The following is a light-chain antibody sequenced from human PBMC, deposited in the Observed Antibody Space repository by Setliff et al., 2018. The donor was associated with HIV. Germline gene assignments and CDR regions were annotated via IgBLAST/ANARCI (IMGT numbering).Light chain of an antibody. Sequence: QSALTQPASVSGSPGQSITISCTGTSSDVGGYDFVAWYQLHPGKAPKLMIYDVNKRSSGVSNRLSGSKSGDTASLTISGLQAEDEADYFCSSYTGSNNVFGTGTRSPS. CDR1: SSDVGGYDF. CDR2: DVN. J-gene: IGLJ1*01. V-gene: IGLV2-14*03. CDR3: SSYTGSNNV.